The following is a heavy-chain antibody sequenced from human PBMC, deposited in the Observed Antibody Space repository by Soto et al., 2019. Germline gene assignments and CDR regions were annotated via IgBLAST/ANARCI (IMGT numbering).Heavy chain of an antibody. Sequence: GASVKVSCKASGYTFITYDIHWVRQATGQGLEWMGWMNPYNGNAGYAQKFQGRVTMTRNTSISTAYMELSSLRSEDTAVYFCARRKERSGPHYFDSWGQGTLVT. D-gene: IGHD6-25*01. V-gene: IGHV1-8*01. CDR2: MNPYNGNA. J-gene: IGHJ4*02. CDR1: GYTFITYD. CDR3: ARRKERSGPHYFDS.